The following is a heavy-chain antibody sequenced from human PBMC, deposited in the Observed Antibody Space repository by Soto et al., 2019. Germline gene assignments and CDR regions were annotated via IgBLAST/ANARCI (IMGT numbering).Heavy chain of an antibody. J-gene: IGHJ3*01. D-gene: IGHD3-3*01. V-gene: IGHV1-69*08. Sequence: QVQLVQSGAEVRKPGPSVKVSCKAPGGTFSTYIISWVRQAPGQGLEWMGRIIPIPDITNYAQKFQGRVTVTADRSTSTAYMELTSLKSEDTAVYYWARDRITTRGDAFDLWGQGTMVTVSS. CDR3: ARDRITTRGDAFDL. CDR1: GGTFSTYI. CDR2: IIPIPDIT.